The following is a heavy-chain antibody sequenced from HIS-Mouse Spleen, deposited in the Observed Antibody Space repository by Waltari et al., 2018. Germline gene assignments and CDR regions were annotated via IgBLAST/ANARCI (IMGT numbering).Heavy chain of an antibody. V-gene: IGHV3-30*18. CDR3: AKDKHHAFDY. J-gene: IGHJ4*02. CDR1: GFTFSSYG. CDR2: ISYDGSTT. Sequence: QVQLVESGGGVVQPGRSLRLSCAASGFTFSSYGMHWVRQAPGKGLEWVAVISYDGSTTDYADSVKGRFTISRDNSKNTLYLQMNSLRAEDTAVYYCAKDKHHAFDYWGQGTLVTVSS.